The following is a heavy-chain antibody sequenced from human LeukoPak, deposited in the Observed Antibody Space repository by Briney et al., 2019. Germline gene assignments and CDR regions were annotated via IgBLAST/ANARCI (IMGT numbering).Heavy chain of an antibody. Sequence: GGSLRLSCAASGFTFSDYYMSWIRQAPGEGLEWVSYISSSGSTIYYADSVKGRFTTSRDNAKNSLYLQMNSLRAEDTAVYYCARNDQDYGDYDYWGQGTLVTVSS. J-gene: IGHJ4*02. CDR2: ISSSGSTI. V-gene: IGHV3-11*04. CDR1: GFTFSDYY. CDR3: ARNDQDYGDYDY. D-gene: IGHD4-17*01.